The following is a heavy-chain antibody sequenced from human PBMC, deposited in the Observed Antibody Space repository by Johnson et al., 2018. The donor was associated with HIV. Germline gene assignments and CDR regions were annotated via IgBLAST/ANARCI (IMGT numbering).Heavy chain of an antibody. D-gene: IGHD3-16*02. CDR1: GFTFSNAW. V-gene: IGHV3-15*01. CDR3: AADQAGDYVWGNYRYAFDI. J-gene: IGHJ3*02. CDR2: IKCKTDGGTT. Sequence: VQLVESGGGVVQPGGSLRLSCAASGFTFSNAWMSWVRQAPGKGLEWVGGIKCKTDGGTTDYSAPMIDNFTISTDSSKTTVFLQMNSRKPEATAVYYCAADQAGDYVWGNYRYAFDIWGQGTMVTVSS.